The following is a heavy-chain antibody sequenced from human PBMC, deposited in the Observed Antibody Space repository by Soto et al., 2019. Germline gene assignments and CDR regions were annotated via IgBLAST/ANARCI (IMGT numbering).Heavy chain of an antibody. CDR2: IIPIFGTA. V-gene: IGHV1-69*12. D-gene: IGHD3-22*01. J-gene: IGHJ4*02. CDR1: GGTFSSYA. CDR3: ARGYYDSSGYGY. Sequence: QVQLVQSGAEVKKPGSSVKVSCKASGGTFSSYAISWVRQAPGQGLEWMGGIIPIFGTANYAQKFQGRVTIXAXXSASTAYMELSSLRSEDTAVYYCARGYYDSSGYGYWGQGTLVTVSS.